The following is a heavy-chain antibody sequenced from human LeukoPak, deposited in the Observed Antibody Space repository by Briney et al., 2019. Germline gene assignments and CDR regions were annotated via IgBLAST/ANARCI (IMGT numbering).Heavy chain of an antibody. J-gene: IGHJ4*02. CDR2: IYHSGST. CDR3: ARSDSSGYHDY. V-gene: IGHV4-38-2*02. D-gene: IGHD3-22*01. CDR1: GYSISSGYY. Sequence: SETLSLTCTVSGYSISSGYYWGWIRQPPGKGLEWIGSIYHSGSTYYNPSLKSRVTISVDTSKNQFSLKLSSVTAADTAVYYCARSDSSGYHDYWGQGTLVTVSS.